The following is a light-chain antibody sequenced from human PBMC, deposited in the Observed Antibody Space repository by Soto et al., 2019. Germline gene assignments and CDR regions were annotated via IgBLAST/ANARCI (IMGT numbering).Light chain of an antibody. J-gene: IGKJ2*01. CDR1: QSVTNNY. V-gene: IGKV3-20*01. CDR2: GSS. Sequence: ENVLTQSPGTLSLSPGEGATLSCRASQSVTNNYLAWYRQKPGQPPSLLIYGSSSRAAGIPDRFSGSGSGTDFTLTISRLEPEDFAVYHCQHYGTSPYTFGQGTKLEI. CDR3: QHYGTSPYT.